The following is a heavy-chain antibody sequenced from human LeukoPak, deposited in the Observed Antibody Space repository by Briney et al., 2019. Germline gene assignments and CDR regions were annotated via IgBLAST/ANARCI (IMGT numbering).Heavy chain of an antibody. J-gene: IGHJ4*02. V-gene: IGHV3-30*01. CDR2: VSVDCRNK. CDR3: ATLDWCHGVLVACGSSEY. D-gene: IGHD3-16*02. CDR1: GFTFRTYA. Sequence: PGGSLRLSCAASGFTFRTYAMHWVRQAPGTGLELLAVVSVDCRNKYYADSAKGRFTISRDNSKSTVYLQMNSLRDEDSAVYYCATLDWCHGVLVACGSSEYWGQGTLVTVSS.